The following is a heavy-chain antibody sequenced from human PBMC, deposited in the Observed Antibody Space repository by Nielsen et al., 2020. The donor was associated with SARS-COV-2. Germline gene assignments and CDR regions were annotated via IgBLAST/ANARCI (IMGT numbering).Heavy chain of an antibody. CDR1: GFTFSNAW. Sequence: GESLKISCAASGFTFSNAWMSWVRQAPGKGLEWVGRIKSKTDGGTTDYAAPVKGRFTISRDDSKNTLYLQMNSLKTEDTAVYYCTTEVVPAARVAGYYYMDVWGKGTTVTVSS. CDR3: TTEVVPAARVAGYYYMDV. V-gene: IGHV3-15*01. CDR2: IKSKTDGGTT. J-gene: IGHJ6*03. D-gene: IGHD2-2*01.